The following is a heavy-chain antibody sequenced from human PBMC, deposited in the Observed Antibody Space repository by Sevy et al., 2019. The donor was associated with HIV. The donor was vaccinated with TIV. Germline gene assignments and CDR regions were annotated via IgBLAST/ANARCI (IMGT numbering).Heavy chain of an antibody. D-gene: IGHD2-2*02. CDR1: GFTFSSYG. V-gene: IGHV3-33*01. CDR3: ARDLTAYCSSTSCYRAPGTDV. CDR2: IWYDGSNK. Sequence: GGSLRLSCAASGFTFSSYGMHWVRQAPGKGLEWVAVIWYDGSNKYYADSVKGRFTISRDNSKNTLYLQMNSLRAEDTAVYYCARDLTAYCSSTSCYRAPGTDVWGQGTTVTVSS. J-gene: IGHJ6*02.